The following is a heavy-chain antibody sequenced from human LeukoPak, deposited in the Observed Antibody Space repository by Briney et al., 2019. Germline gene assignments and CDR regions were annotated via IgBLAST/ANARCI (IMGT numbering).Heavy chain of an antibody. V-gene: IGHV3-49*04. D-gene: IGHD2-2*01. CDR3: TRGGDIVVVDDAFDI. CDR2: VRSKAYGGTT. CDR1: GFTFGDYA. Sequence: GGSLRLSCTASGFTFGDYAMSWVRQAPGKGLEWVGFVRSKAYGGTTEYAASVKGRFTISRDDSKSIAYLQMNSLKTEDTAVYYRTRGGDIVVVDDAFDIWGQGTMVTVSS. J-gene: IGHJ3*02.